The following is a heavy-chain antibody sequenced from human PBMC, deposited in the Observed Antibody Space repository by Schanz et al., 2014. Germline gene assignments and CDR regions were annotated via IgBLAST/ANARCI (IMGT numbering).Heavy chain of an antibody. CDR3: ARDQGYATSGHIFDS. CDR2: ISHDGYST. CDR1: GFTFSIYA. Sequence: EVQLVESGGGLVQPGGSLRLSCSASGFTFSIYAMHWVRQAPGKGLEYVSAISHDGYSTYYADSVKGRFTISRDNSKNTLYLQMSSLTTEDAAVYYCARDQGYATSGHIFDSWGQGTLVTVSS. D-gene: IGHD1-26*01. V-gene: IGHV3-64D*06. J-gene: IGHJ4*02.